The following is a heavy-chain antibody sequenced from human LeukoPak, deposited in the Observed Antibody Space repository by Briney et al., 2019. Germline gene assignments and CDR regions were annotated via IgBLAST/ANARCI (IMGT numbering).Heavy chain of an antibody. CDR2: IYHSGST. CDR3: ARGGRYNILTGFRRDRHDAFDI. D-gene: IGHD3-9*01. V-gene: IGHV4-38-2*02. J-gene: IGHJ3*02. Sequence: KSSETLSLTCSVSGYSVSSGYYWGWIRQPPGKGLEWIGSIYHSGSTYYNPSLKSRVTVSVDTSKNQFSLKLSSVTAADTAVYYCARGGRYNILTGFRRDRHDAFDIWGQGTLVTVSS. CDR1: GYSVSSGYY.